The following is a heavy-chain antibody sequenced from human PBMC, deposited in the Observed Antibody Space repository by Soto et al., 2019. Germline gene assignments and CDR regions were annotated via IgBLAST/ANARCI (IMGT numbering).Heavy chain of an antibody. CDR3: ARLPGTITIWSFDY. J-gene: IGHJ4*02. CDR1: GYSFTSYW. Sequence: PGESLKISCKGSGYSFTSYWIGWVRQMPGKGLEWMGIIYPGDSDTKYSPSFQGQVTISVEKSISTAYLQWSSLKASDTAMYYCARLPGTITIWSFDYWGQGTLVTVSS. V-gene: IGHV5-51*01. CDR2: IYPGDSDT. D-gene: IGHD3-10*01.